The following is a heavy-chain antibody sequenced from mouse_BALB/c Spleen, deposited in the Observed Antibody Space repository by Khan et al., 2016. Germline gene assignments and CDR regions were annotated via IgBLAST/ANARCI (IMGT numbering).Heavy chain of an antibody. Sequence: EVKLLESGGGLVQPGGSLKLSCAASGFAFSRYWMSWFRRPPGKGQDWFGEIIPESSTINYTPSLKDKFIITRDNAKNTLYLQLSKVRAEETALYYCASTYWWFDVWGAGTTVTVSS. J-gene: IGHJ1*01. CDR2: IIPESSTI. CDR1: GFAFSRYW. V-gene: IGHV4-1*02. CDR3: ASTYWWFDV.